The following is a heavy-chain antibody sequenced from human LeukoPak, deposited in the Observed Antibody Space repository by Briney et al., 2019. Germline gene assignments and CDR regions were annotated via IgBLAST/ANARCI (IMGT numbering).Heavy chain of an antibody. Sequence: GRSLRLSCAASGFTFSTYFMHWVRQAPGKGLEWVAVIWYDGSNKYYADSVKGRFTISRDNSKNTLYLQMNSLRAEDTAVYYCARVRGSGSYYLIDYWGQGTLVTVSS. D-gene: IGHD3-10*01. CDR2: IWYDGSNK. CDR1: GFTFSTYF. V-gene: IGHV3-33*08. J-gene: IGHJ4*02. CDR3: ARVRGSGSYYLIDY.